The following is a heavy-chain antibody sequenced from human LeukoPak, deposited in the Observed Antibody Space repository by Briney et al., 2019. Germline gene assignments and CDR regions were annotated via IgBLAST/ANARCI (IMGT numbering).Heavy chain of an antibody. V-gene: IGHV3-74*01. CDR2: ISTDGYTT. CDR3: VVGGSPGY. D-gene: IGHD2-15*01. J-gene: IGHJ4*02. CDR1: GFTFSRHW. Sequence: GSLRLSCAASGFTFSRHWMTWVRQAPRKGLVWVSRISTDGYTTDYADFVQGRFTASRDNTKNTWSLEMNSLRAEDTAVYYCVVGGSPGYWGQGTLVTVSS.